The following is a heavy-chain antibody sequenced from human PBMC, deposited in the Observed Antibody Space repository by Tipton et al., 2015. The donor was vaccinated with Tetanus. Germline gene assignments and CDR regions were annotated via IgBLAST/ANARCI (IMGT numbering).Heavy chain of an antibody. CDR2: IYQTDST. V-gene: IGHV4-30-2*01. J-gene: IGHJ4*02. D-gene: IGHD5-12*01. Sequence: TLSLTCAVSGGLITTGGYSWGWIRQTPGQGLEWLGYIYQTDSTYFNPSLRSRLSISISRSKNQVSLKLSSVTAADTAVYYCVRGRGLGAYSFGFEYWGQGALVTVSS. CDR3: VRGRGLGAYSFGFEY. CDR1: GGLITTGGYS.